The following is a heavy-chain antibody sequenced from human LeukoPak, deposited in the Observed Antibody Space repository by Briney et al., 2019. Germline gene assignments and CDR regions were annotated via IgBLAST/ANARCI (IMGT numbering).Heavy chain of an antibody. CDR1: GFTFSNYR. Sequence: GGSLRLSCTGSGFTFSNYRRNWVRQAPGKGLEWISYSNAAGSPVSYAESVQGRFTISRDNAKNSLYLQMNSLRAEDTAVYYCAGGYCSSTSCYGCDVGVCSMGDYWGQGTLVTVSS. CDR2: SNAAGSPV. CDR3: AGGYCSSTSCYGCDVGVCSMGDY. J-gene: IGHJ4*02. D-gene: IGHD2-2*01. V-gene: IGHV3-48*04.